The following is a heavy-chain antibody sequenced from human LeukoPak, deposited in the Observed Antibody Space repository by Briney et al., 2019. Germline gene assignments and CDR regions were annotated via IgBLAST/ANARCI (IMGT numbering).Heavy chain of an antibody. CDR2: IYYSGST. V-gene: IGHV4-39*01. J-gene: IGHJ5*02. D-gene: IGHD3-10*01. CDR3: ARHRITMVRGVTGFWFDP. CDR1: GDSISSSSYY. Sequence: PSETLSLTCTVPGDSISSSSYYWGWIRQPPGKGLEWIGSIYYSGSTYYNPSLKSRVTISVDTSKNQFSLKLSSVTAADTAVYYCARHRITMVRGVTGFWFDPWGQGTLVTVAS.